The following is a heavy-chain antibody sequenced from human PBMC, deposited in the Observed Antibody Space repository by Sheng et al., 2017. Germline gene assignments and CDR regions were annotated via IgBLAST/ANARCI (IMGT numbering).Heavy chain of an antibody. D-gene: IGHD3-10*02. Sequence: QLQLQEAGPGLVKPSETLSLTCTVSGGSISDSDYYWGWIRQSPGKGLEWIGTIYYNGTTYYNPSLKSRVTISVDTSKNQFSLKLTSVTATDTAVYYCARRRSALDYVDYWGQGTLVTVSS. CDR3: ARRRSALDYVDY. CDR1: GGSISDSDYY. V-gene: IGHV4-39*01. CDR2: IYYNGTT. J-gene: IGHJ4*02.